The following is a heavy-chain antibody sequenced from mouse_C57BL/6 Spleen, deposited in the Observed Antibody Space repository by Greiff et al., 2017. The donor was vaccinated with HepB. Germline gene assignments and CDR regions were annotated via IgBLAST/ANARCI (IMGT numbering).Heavy chain of an antibody. CDR1: GYAFSSYW. CDR3: AREEDMDGNYYFDY. Sequence: QVQLQQSGAELVKPGASVKISCKASGYAFSSYWMNWVKQRPGKGLEWIGQIYPGDGDTNYNGKFKGKATLTADKSSSTAYMQLSSLTSEDSAVYFCAREEDMDGNYYFDYWGQGTTLTVSS. V-gene: IGHV1-80*01. J-gene: IGHJ2*01. D-gene: IGHD2-1*01. CDR2: IYPGDGDT.